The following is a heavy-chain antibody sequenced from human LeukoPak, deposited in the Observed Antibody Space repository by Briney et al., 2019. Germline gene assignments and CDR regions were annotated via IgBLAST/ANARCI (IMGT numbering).Heavy chain of an antibody. V-gene: IGHV3-30*04. D-gene: IGHD3-10*02. J-gene: IGHJ6*04. CDR1: GFTFSSYA. CDR3: AELGITMIGGV. CDR2: ISYDGSNK. Sequence: PGRSLRLSCAASGFTFSSYAMHWVRQAPGKGLEWVAVISYDGSNKYYADSVKGRFTISRDNAKNSLYLQMNSLRAEDTAVYYCAELGITMIGGVCGKGTTVTISS.